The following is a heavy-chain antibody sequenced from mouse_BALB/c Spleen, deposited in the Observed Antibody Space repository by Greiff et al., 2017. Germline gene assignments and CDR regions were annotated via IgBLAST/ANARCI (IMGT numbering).Heavy chain of an antibody. J-gene: IGHJ2*01. D-gene: IGHD4-1*01. CDR1: GYTFTSYW. Sequence: EVQLQESGTVLARPGASVKMSCKASGYTFTSYWMHWVQQRPGQGLEWIGAIYPGNSDTSYNQKFKGKAKLTAVTSTSTAYMELSSLTNEDSAVYYCTRSLANWNFDYWGQGTTLTVSS. CDR2: IYPGNSDT. CDR3: TRSLANWNFDY. V-gene: IGHV1-5*01.